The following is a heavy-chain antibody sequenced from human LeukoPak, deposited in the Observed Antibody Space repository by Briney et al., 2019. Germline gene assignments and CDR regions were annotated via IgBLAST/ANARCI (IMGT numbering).Heavy chain of an antibody. J-gene: IGHJ4*02. D-gene: IGHD2-2*01. CDR1: GGPFSGYY. CDR3: ARGRNGYCSSTSCYRFDY. V-gene: IGHV4-34*01. Sequence: SETLSLTCAVYGGPFSGYYWSWIRQPPGKGLEWIGEINHSGSTNYNPSLKSRVTISVDTSKNQFSLKLSSVTAADTAVYYCARGRNGYCSSTSCYRFDYWGQGTLVTVSS. CDR2: INHSGST.